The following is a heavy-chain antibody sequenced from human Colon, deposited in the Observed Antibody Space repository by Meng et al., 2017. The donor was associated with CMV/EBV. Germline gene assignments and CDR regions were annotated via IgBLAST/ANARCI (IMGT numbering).Heavy chain of an antibody. V-gene: IGHV3-73*01. Sequence: GESLKISCTVSGFTFSGSAVHWVRQASGKGLEWVGRIRSKVNNYETASAASVAGRFTVSGDDSKNTAYLQMNSLKTEDTAVYYCTNPDYWGQGTLVTVSS. CDR2: IRSKVNNYET. J-gene: IGHJ4*02. CDR1: GFTFSGSA. CDR3: TNPDY.